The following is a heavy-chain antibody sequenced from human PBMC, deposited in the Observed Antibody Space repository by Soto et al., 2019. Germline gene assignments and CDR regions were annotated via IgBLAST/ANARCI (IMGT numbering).Heavy chain of an antibody. V-gene: IGHV3-53*01. Sequence: GGSLRLSCAASGFTVSSNYMSWVRQAPGKGLEWVSVIYSGGSTYYADSVKGRFTISRDNSKNTLYLQMNSLRAEDTAVYYCARDRYSRSSGDAFDIWGQGTMVTVSS. J-gene: IGHJ3*02. D-gene: IGHD6-6*01. CDR1: GFTVSSNY. CDR3: ARDRYSRSSGDAFDI. CDR2: IYSGGST.